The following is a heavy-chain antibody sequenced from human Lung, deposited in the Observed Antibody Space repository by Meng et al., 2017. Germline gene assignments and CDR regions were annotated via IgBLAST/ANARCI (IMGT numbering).Heavy chain of an antibody. D-gene: IGHD4-11*01. CDR1: GGSFSDYY. J-gene: IGHJ4*02. V-gene: IGHV4-34*01. CDR3: ARGPTTMAHDFDY. CDR2: INHSGST. Sequence: QAEPQEWGAGLLKPPETLSLTCVSSGGSFSDYYWSWIRQPPGKGLEWIGEINHSGSTNYNPSLESRATISVDTSQNNLSLKLSSVTAADSAVYYCARGPTTMAHDFDYWGQGTLVTVSS.